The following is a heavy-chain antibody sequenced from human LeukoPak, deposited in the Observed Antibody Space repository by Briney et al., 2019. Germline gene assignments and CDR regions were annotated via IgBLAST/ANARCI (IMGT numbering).Heavy chain of an antibody. Sequence: GGSLRLSCAASGFTFSSYAMSWVRQAPGKGLEWVSGVSGSGGSTYYADSVKGRFTISRDNSKNTLYLQMNSLRAEDTAVYYCAKDLDIVATITGNWGQGTQVTVSS. J-gene: IGHJ4*02. V-gene: IGHV3-23*01. D-gene: IGHD5-12*01. CDR1: GFTFSSYA. CDR3: AKDLDIVATITGN. CDR2: VSGSGGST.